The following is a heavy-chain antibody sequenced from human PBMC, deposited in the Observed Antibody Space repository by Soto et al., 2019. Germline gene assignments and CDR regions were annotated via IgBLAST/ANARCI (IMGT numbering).Heavy chain of an antibody. D-gene: IGHD1-26*01. V-gene: IGHV4-4*02. CDR2: IYDSGST. J-gene: IGHJ4*02. CDR1: GGSIISSNW. CDR3: ARVRVGVPDY. Sequence: SETLSLTCAGSGGSIISSNWWNWVRQPPGKGLEWIGEIYDSGSTYYKPSLKSRVAMSVDTSKTQFSLKLSSVTAADRAVYYCARVRVGVPDYWGQGTLVTASS.